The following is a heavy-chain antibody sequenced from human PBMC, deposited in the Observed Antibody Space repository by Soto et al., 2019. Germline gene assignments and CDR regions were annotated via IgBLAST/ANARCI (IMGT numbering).Heavy chain of an antibody. CDR3: LRDMSAVAGTQAVDM. V-gene: IGHV1-69*08. D-gene: IGHD6-19*01. CDR2: IVPILDKT. CDR1: GGSFSSLT. J-gene: IGHJ3*02. Sequence: QVQLVQSGAEVKKPGSSVKVPCKPSGGSFSSLTLSWVRQAPGRGLEWMGRIVPILDKTNYAQSFQDRVTLTADKGTSTVSMELRRLRTEDKGIFYSLRDMSAVAGTQAVDMWGQGTMVNVS.